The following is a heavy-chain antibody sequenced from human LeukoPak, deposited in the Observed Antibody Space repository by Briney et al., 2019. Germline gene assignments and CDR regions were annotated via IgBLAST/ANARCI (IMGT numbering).Heavy chain of an antibody. J-gene: IGHJ4*02. V-gene: IGHV1-2*02. CDR3: ARMYSSSSDY. CDR2: INPNSGGT. CDR1: GYTFTGYY. Sequence: ASVKVSCTASGYTFTGYYMRWVRQAPGQGLEWMGWINPNSGGTNYAQKFQGRVTMTRDTSISTAYMELSRLRPDDTAVYYCARMYSSSSDYWGQGTLVTVSS. D-gene: IGHD6-6*01.